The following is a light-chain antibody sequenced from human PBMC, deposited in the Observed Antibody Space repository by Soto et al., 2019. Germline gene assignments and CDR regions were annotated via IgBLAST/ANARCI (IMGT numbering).Light chain of an antibody. J-gene: IGKJ3*01. CDR1: QGVCHY. CDR3: QKHELLPFT. V-gene: IGKV1-33*01. Sequence: DIQMTQSPSSLSASVGDRVTITGQATQGVCHYLNWYQKRPVTAPKLLIHDASNLETGVPSRLRGSGAETHVTCPSSSLLPEDFATYFRQKHELLPFTFGPGTKVESK. CDR2: DAS.